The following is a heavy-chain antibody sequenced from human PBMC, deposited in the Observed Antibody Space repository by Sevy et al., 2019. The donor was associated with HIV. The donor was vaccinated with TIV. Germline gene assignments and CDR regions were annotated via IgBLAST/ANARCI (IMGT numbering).Heavy chain of an antibody. Sequence: GGSLRLSCAASGFTFSSYAMSWVRQAPGKGLEWVSAISGSGGSTYYADSVKGRFTISRDNSKNTLYLQMNSLRAEDTAVYYCARLINYYGSGSYYRSWGQGTLVTVSS. V-gene: IGHV3-23*01. CDR1: GFTFSSYA. CDR2: ISGSGGST. J-gene: IGHJ4*02. D-gene: IGHD3-10*01. CDR3: ARLINYYGSGSYYRS.